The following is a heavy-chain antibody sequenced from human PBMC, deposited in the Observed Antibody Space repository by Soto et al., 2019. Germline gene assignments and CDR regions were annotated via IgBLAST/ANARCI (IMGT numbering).Heavy chain of an antibody. D-gene: IGHD6-13*01. CDR1: GFTFSSYA. Sequence: PGGSLRLSCAASGFTFSSYAMHWVRQAPGKGLEWVAVISYDGSNKYYADSVKGRFTISRDNSKNTLYLQMNSLRAEDTAVYYCARETPTGRIAASPMDVWGQGTTVTVSS. J-gene: IGHJ6*02. V-gene: IGHV3-30-3*01. CDR2: ISYDGSNK. CDR3: ARETPTGRIAASPMDV.